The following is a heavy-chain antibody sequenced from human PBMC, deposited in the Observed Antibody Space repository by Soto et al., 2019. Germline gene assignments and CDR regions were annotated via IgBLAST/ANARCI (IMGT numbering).Heavy chain of an antibody. Sequence: QVQLEQSGAEVKKPGASVRVSCKATGYTITDYYIHWVRQAPGQGLVWMAWINPNSGAADSAQRFQGRVTMTRDTSISTAYMELSRLTSDDTAVYYCARVVAGYDFWGQGTLVTVSS. CDR1: GYTITDYY. J-gene: IGHJ4*02. V-gene: IGHV1-2*02. D-gene: IGHD6-19*01. CDR2: INPNSGAA. CDR3: ARVVAGYDF.